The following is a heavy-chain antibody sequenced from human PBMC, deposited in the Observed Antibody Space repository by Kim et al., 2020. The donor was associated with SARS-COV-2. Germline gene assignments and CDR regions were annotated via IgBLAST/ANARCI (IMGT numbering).Heavy chain of an antibody. CDR2: ST. Sequence: STSYAQKFQGRVTMTRDTSTSTVYMELSSLRSEDTAVYYCARAGVGATDYWGQGTLVTVSS. D-gene: IGHD1-26*01. J-gene: IGHJ4*02. V-gene: IGHV1-46*01. CDR3: ARAGVGATDY.